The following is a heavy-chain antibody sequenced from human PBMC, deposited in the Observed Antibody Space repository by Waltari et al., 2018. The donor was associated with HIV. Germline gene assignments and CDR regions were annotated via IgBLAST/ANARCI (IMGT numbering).Heavy chain of an antibody. CDR2: MNPNSGNT. D-gene: IGHD2-8*01. V-gene: IGHV1-8*01. CDR3: ARSRNYCTNGVCSHYFDY. J-gene: IGHJ4*02. Sequence: QVQLVQSGAEVKKPGASVKVSCKASGYTFTSYDINWVRQATGQGLEWMGWMNPNSGNTGDAQKFQGIVTMTRNTAISTAYMELSSLRSEDTAVYYGARSRNYCTNGVCSHYFDYWGQGTLVTVSS. CDR1: GYTFTSYD.